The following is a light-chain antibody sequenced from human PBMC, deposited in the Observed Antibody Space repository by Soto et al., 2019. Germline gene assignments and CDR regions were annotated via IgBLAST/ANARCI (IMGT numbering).Light chain of an antibody. V-gene: IGLV1-47*03. CDR3: ATWDDSLSGVL. J-gene: IGLJ2*01. CDR1: SSNIGSNY. Sequence: QSVLTQPPSASGAPGQRVTISCSGSSSNIGSNYVYWYQQLPGTAPKLLIYRNNQRRSGVPDRFSGSKSGTSVSLAISGLWSEDEANYYCATWDDSLSGVLFGGGTKLTVL. CDR2: RNN.